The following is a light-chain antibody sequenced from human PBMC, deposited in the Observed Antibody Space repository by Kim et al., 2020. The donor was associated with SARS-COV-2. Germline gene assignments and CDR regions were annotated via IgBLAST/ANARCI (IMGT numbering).Light chain of an antibody. CDR2: LNSDGSH. Sequence: ASVKLTCTLSSGQGSYAIAWHQQQPEKGHRYLMKLNSDGSHSKGDGIPDRFSGSSSGAERYLTISSLQSEDEADYYCQTWNTGIRVFGGGTQLTVL. CDR3: QTWNTGIRV. V-gene: IGLV4-69*01. J-gene: IGLJ2*01. CDR1: SGQGSYA.